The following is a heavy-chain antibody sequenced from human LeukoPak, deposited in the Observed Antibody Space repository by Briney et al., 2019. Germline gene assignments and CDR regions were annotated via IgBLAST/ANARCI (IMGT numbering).Heavy chain of an antibody. D-gene: IGHD6-19*01. CDR1: GGTFSSYA. V-gene: IGHV1-69*05. CDR2: IIPIFGTA. J-gene: IGHJ4*02. Sequence: ASVKVPCKASGGTFSSYAISWVRQAPGQGLEWMGGIIPIFGTANYAQKFQGRVTITTDESTSTAYMELSSLRSEDTAVYYCARVVGAPNSGWYYFDYWGQGTLVTVSS. CDR3: ARVVGAPNSGWYYFDY.